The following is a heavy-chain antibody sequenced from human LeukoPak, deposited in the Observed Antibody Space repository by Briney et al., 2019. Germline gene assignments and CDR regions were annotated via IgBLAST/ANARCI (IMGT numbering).Heavy chain of an antibody. V-gene: IGHV1-2*02. J-gene: IGHJ4*02. Sequence: ASVKVSCKASGYTFTGYYMHWVRQAPGQGLEWMGWINPNSGGTNYAQKFQGRVTMTRDTSISTAYMELSRLRSDDTAVYYCAGNLGYYGSGSYFSQTDYWGQGTLVTVSS. D-gene: IGHD3-10*01. CDR1: GYTFTGYY. CDR3: AGNLGYYGSGSYFSQTDY. CDR2: INPNSGGT.